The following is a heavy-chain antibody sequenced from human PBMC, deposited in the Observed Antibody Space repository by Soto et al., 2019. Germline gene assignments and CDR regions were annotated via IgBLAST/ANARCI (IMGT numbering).Heavy chain of an antibody. D-gene: IGHD6-19*01. Sequence: EVQLLESGGGLVQPGGSLRLSCAASGFTFSSYAISWVRQAPGKGLEWVSAISGSGGAKYYADSVKGRFTISRDNSKKTVYLEMNSLRGEDTAVYLCAKDQVAVAGSTFDYWGRGTRVTVSS. CDR3: AKDQVAVAGSTFDY. J-gene: IGHJ4*01. V-gene: IGHV3-23*01. CDR1: GFTFSSYA. CDR2: ISGSGGAK.